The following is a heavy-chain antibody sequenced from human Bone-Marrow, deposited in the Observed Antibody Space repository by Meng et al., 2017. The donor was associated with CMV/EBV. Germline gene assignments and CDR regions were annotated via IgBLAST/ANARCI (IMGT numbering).Heavy chain of an antibody. J-gene: IGHJ6*01. CDR1: GFTFSSYA. Sequence: GESLKISCAASGFTFSSYAMSWVRQAPGKGLEWVSAISGSGGSTYYADSVKGRFTISRDNAKNSLYLQMNSLRAEDTAVYYCARDNYQSYGMDVWGQGTTVTVSS. CDR3: ARDNYQSYGMDV. D-gene: IGHD5-24*01. V-gene: IGHV3-23*01. CDR2: ISGSGGST.